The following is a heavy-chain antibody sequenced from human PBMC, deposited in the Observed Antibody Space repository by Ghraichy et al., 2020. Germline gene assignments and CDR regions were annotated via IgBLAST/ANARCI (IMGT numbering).Heavy chain of an antibody. V-gene: IGHV1-18*01. CDR2: ISAYNGNT. CDR1: GYTFTSYG. Sequence: ASVKVSCKASGYTFTSYGISWVRQAPGQGLEWMGWISAYNGNTNYAQKLQGRVTMTTDTSTSTAYMELRSLRSDDTAVYYCARDPGYSSGWYSFQYFDYWGQGTLVTVSS. CDR3: ARDPGYSSGWYSFQYFDY. D-gene: IGHD6-19*01. J-gene: IGHJ4*02.